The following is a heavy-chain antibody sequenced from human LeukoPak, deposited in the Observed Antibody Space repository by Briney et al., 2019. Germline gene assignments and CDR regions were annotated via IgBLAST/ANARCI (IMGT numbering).Heavy chain of an antibody. V-gene: IGHV3-49*03. CDR2: IRSKAYGGTT. Sequence: QPGRSLRLSCTASGFTFGDYAMSWFRQAPGKGLEWVGFIRSKAYGGTTEYAASVKGRFTISRDDSKGIAYLQMNSLKTEDTAVYYCTRDAPYYYDSSGSRGFDPWGQGTLVTVSS. CDR3: TRDAPYYYDSSGSRGFDP. J-gene: IGHJ5*02. D-gene: IGHD3-22*01. CDR1: GFTFGDYA.